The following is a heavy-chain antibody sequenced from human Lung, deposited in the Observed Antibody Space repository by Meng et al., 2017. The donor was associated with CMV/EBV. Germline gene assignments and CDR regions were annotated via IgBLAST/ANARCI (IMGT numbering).Heavy chain of an antibody. D-gene: IGHD3-3*01. J-gene: IGHJ5*02. CDR1: GFTFSSYS. CDR3: ARVGPFDFWSGYSGPDSYNWFDP. Sequence: GESLKISCAASGFTFSSYSMNWVRQAPGKGLEWVSSISSSSSYIYYADSVKGRFNISRDNAKNSLYLQMNSLRAEDTAVYYCARVGPFDFWSGYSGPDSYNWFDPWXQGTXVTVDS. V-gene: IGHV3-21*01. CDR2: ISSSSSYI.